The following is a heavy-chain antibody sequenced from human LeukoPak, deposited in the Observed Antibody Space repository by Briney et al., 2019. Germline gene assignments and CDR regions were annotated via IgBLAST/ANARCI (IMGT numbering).Heavy chain of an antibody. Sequence: GGSLRLSCAASGFTFSSYSMNWVRQAPGKGLEWVSSISSSSSYIYYADSVKGRFTISRDNAKNSLYLQMNSLRAEDTAVYYCARDWWGWELPAATGEAFDIWGQGTMVTVSS. J-gene: IGHJ3*02. CDR3: ARDWWGWELPAATGEAFDI. CDR1: GFTFSSYS. V-gene: IGHV3-21*01. CDR2: ISSSSSYI. D-gene: IGHD2-2*01.